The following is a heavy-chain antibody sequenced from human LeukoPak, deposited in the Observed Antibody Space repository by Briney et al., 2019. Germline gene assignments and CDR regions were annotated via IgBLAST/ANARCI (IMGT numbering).Heavy chain of an antibody. V-gene: IGHV3-66*01. D-gene: IGHD5-24*01. CDR3: AKEMGRRDGYNYANYYYYYMDV. Sequence: GGSLRLSCAASGFTVSSYYLSWVRQAPGKGLEWVSVIYSGGSSSYADSVKGRFTISRDNSKNTLYLQMNSLRAEDTAVYYCAKEMGRRDGYNYANYYYYYMDVWGKGTTVTVSS. J-gene: IGHJ6*03. CDR1: GFTVSSYY. CDR2: IYSGGSS.